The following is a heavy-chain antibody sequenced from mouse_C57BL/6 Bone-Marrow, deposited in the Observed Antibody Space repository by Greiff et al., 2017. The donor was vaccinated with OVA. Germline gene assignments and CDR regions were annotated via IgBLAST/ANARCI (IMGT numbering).Heavy chain of an antibody. CDR2: IYPRSGNP. J-gene: IGHJ4*01. D-gene: IGHD1-1*01. Sequence: QVQLQQSGAELARPGASVKLSCKASGYTFTSYGISWVKQRPGQGLEWIGEIYPRSGNPYYNEKFKGKATLTADKSSSTAYMELRSLTSKDSAVYFCARSVITTVVATPYAMDYWGQGTSVTVSS. CDR3: ARSVITTVVATPYAMDY. V-gene: IGHV1-81*01. CDR1: GYTFTSYG.